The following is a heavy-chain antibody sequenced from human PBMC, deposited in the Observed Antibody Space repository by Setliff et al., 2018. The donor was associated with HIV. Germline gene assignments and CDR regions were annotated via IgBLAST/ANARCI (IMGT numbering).Heavy chain of an antibody. Sequence: GESLKISCKGFGYNFNTYWIAWVRQVPGKGLEWMGRIDPSDSYVNYSPSFKGHVTIFADESTVYLQLDSLKASDTAIYYCARLVVIGRDYFYHYYMDVWGKGTTVTVSS. CDR2: IDPSDSYV. CDR1: GYNFNTYW. CDR3: ARLVVIGRDYFYHYYMDV. J-gene: IGHJ6*03. V-gene: IGHV5-10-1*01. D-gene: IGHD3-9*01.